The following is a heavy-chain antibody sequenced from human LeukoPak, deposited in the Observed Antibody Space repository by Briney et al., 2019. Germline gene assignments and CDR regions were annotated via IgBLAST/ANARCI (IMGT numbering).Heavy chain of an antibody. J-gene: IGHJ4*02. CDR1: GFTFNVFW. CDR3: VKGNWGDY. Sequence: GGSLRLSCAASGFTFNVFWLTWVRQAPGKGLEWVANINPDGTVPSYVDSVKGRFAISRDNANNSLYLQMNSLRPEDTAVYYCVKGNWGDYWGQGALVTVSS. CDR2: INPDGTVP. V-gene: IGHV3-7*01. D-gene: IGHD7-27*01.